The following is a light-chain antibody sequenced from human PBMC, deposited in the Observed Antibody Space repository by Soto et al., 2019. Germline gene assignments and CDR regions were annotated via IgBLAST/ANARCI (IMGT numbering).Light chain of an antibody. CDR2: AAS. J-gene: IGKJ1*01. CDR3: QKYNSAPWT. Sequence: DIQMTQSPSSLSASVGDRVTITCRASQGISNYFAWYQQKPGKVPKLLIYAASTLQSRGPFRFSGSGSGTDFTLTLSSLQPEDVATYYCQKYNSAPWTFGQGTKVEIK. V-gene: IGKV1-27*01. CDR1: QGISNY.